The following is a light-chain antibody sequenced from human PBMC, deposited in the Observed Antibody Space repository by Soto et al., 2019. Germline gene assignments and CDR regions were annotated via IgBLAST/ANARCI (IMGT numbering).Light chain of an antibody. J-gene: IGKJ1*01. CDR3: QQYHIYSGT. V-gene: IGKV1-5*03. CDR1: QTIDNW. CDR2: KAS. Sequence: DIQMTQSPSTLSASVGDRVTITCRASQTIDNWLAWYQQRPGKPPNLLIYKASTLASGVPSRFSGSGSGTEFTLTINSLQPDDFATYYCQQYHIYSGTFGQGTKV.